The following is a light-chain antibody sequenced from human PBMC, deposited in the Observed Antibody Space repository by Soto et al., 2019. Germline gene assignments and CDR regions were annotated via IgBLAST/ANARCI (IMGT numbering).Light chain of an antibody. CDR2: GAS. J-gene: IGKJ3*01. CDR3: QHYGGSFI. Sequence: ENVLTQSPGTLSLSPGEGATLSCRASRSVSSSYLAWYQQKPGQAPRLLIYGASIRATGIPDRFSGSGSGTDFTLTISRLEPEDFAVYYCQHYGGSFIFGPGTKVDIK. CDR1: RSVSSSY. V-gene: IGKV3-20*01.